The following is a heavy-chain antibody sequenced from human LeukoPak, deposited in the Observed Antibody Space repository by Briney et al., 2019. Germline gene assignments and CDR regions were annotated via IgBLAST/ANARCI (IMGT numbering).Heavy chain of an antibody. V-gene: IGHV1-2*02. CDR2: INPNSGGT. CDR3: ARGSSIWYLDLFFDY. Sequence: GASMKVSCKASGYTFTGYYMHWVRQAPGQGLEWMGWINPNSGGTNYAQKFQGRVTMTRDTSISTAYMELSRLRSDDTAVYYCARGSSIWYLDLFFDYWGQGTLVTVSS. J-gene: IGHJ4*02. CDR1: GYTFTGYY. D-gene: IGHD6-13*01.